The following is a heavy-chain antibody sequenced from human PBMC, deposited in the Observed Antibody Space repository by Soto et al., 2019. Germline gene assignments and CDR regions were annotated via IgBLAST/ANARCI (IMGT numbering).Heavy chain of an antibody. CDR2: IIDSGGST. CDR1: GFTFSSCA. Sequence: GGSLRLSCAASGFTFSSCAMGWVRQAPGKGLEWVSDIIDSGGSTYYADSVKGRFTISRDNSKNTLYLQMNSLRAEDTAVYFCARDAPSSYCGGDCYLDFWGQGILVTVSS. V-gene: IGHV3-23*01. D-gene: IGHD2-21*02. J-gene: IGHJ4*02. CDR3: ARDAPSSYCGGDCYLDF.